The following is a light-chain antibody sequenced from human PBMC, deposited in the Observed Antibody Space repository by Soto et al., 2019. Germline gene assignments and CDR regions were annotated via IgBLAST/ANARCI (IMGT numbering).Light chain of an antibody. CDR2: GAS. Sequence: DIQMTQSPSTLSASVGDSVTITCRASQNIRNWLAWYQQKPGKAPNLLIYGASSLQTGVPTRFSGSGFGTEFTLIISSLQPDDFATYYCQQYDSYPYTFGQGTKLEIK. CDR1: QNIRNW. V-gene: IGKV1-5*01. J-gene: IGKJ2*01. CDR3: QQYDSYPYT.